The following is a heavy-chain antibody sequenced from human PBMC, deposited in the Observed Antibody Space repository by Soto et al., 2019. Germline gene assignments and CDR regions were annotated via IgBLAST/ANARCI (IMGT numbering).Heavy chain of an antibody. Sequence: GGSLRLSCAASGFTFSDYWMIWVRQAPGKGLEWVANIKHDGRETYYVDSVRGRFTVSRDNAKNSLFLQMNNLRAEDTAVYYCRIAGRIDQWGQGTLVTVSS. V-gene: IGHV3-7*05. CDR3: RIAGRIDQ. CDR1: GFTFSDYW. J-gene: IGHJ4*02. CDR2: IKHDGRET. D-gene: IGHD6-6*01.